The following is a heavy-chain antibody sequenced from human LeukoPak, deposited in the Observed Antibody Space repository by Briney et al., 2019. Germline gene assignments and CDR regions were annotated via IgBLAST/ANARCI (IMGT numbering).Heavy chain of an antibody. Sequence: PSETLSLTCTVSGGSISSYYWSWIRRPAGKGLEWIGRIYTSGSTNYNPSLKSRVTMSVDTSKNQFSLKLSSVTAADTAVYYCARGFEDSSGYYYLYYFDYWGQGTLVTVSS. J-gene: IGHJ4*02. V-gene: IGHV4-4*07. CDR2: IYTSGST. CDR1: GGSISSYY. D-gene: IGHD3-22*01. CDR3: ARGFEDSSGYYYLYYFDY.